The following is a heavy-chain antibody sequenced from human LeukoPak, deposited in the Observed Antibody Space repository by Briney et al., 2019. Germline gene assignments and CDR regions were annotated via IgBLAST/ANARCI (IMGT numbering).Heavy chain of an antibody. CDR1: GFTFSDYY. CDR2: ISSSGSTI. V-gene: IGHV3-11*01. J-gene: IGHJ4*02. D-gene: IGHD3-3*01. CDR3: ARDPITIFGVVDY. Sequence: GGSLRLSCAASGFTFSDYYMSWIRQAPGKGLEWISYISSSGSTIYYADSVKGRFTISRDNAKNSLYLQMNSLRAEDTAVYYCARDPITIFGVVDYWGQGTLITVSS.